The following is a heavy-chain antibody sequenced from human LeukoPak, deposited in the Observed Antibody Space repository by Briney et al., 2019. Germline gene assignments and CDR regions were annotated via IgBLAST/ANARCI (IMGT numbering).Heavy chain of an antibody. CDR3: ARDLYGSGSYANSNFDY. CDR1: GFTFSSYS. Sequence: GGSLRLSCAASGFTFSSYSMNWVRQAPGKGLEWVSSISSISSYIYYADSVKGRFTISRDNAKNSLYLQMNSLRAEDTAVYYCARDLYGSGSYANSNFDYWGQRTLVTVSS. V-gene: IGHV3-21*01. D-gene: IGHD3-10*01. CDR2: ISSISSYI. J-gene: IGHJ4*02.